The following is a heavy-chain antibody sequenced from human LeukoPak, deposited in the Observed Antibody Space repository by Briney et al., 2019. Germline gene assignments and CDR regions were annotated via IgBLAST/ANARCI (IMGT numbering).Heavy chain of an antibody. CDR3: ARARMVRGGGWFDP. J-gene: IGHJ5*02. V-gene: IGHV4-59*01. CDR2: IYYSGST. D-gene: IGHD3-10*01. CDR1: GGSISSYY. Sequence: SETLSLTCTVSGGSISSYYWSWIQQPPGKGLEWIGYIYYSGSTNYNPSLKSRVTISVDTSKNQFSLKLSSVTAADTAVYYCARARMVRGGGWFDPWGQGTLVTVSS.